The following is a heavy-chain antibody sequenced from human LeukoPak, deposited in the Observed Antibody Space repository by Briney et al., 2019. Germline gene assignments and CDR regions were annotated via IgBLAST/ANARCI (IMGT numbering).Heavy chain of an antibody. Sequence: SETLSLTCAVYGGSFSGYYWSWIRQPPGKGLEWIGSIYYSGSTYYNPSLKSRVTISVDTSKNQFSLKLSPVTAADTAVYYCARHRLFCSGGSCPPNWFDPWGQGTLVTVSS. J-gene: IGHJ5*02. V-gene: IGHV4-34*01. CDR2: IYYSGST. CDR3: ARHRLFCSGGSCPPNWFDP. D-gene: IGHD2-15*01. CDR1: GGSFSGYY.